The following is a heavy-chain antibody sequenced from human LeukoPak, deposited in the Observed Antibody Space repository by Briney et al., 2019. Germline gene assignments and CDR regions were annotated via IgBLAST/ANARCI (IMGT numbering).Heavy chain of an antibody. V-gene: IGHV4-4*07. CDR3: ARALVVVPATDGQYFDY. Sequence: PSETLSLTCTVSGGSISSYYWSWIRQPAGKGLEYIGRISSSGSTNYNPSLKSRVTMSVDTSKNQFSVKLSSVTAADTAVYYCARALVVVPATDGQYFDYWGQGTLATVSS. D-gene: IGHD2-15*01. J-gene: IGHJ4*02. CDR1: GGSISSYY. CDR2: ISSSGST.